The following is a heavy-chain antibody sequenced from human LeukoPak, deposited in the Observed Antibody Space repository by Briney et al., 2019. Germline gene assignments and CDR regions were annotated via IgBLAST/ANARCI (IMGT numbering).Heavy chain of an antibody. CDR2: VYYTGST. CDR3: ARPGGSLGDY. V-gene: IGHV4-39*01. CDR1: GGSITGSGYY. D-gene: IGHD3-16*01. Sequence: PSETPSLTCTVSGGSITGSGYYWGWNRQPPGKGLEWIGSVYYTGSTYYNPSLKSRVTISVDTSKNQFSLKLSSVTAADTAVYYCARPGGSLGDYWGQGALVTVSS. J-gene: IGHJ4*02.